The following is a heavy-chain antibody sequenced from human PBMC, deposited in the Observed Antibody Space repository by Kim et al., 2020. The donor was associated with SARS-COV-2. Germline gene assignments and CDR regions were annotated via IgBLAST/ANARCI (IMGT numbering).Heavy chain of an antibody. Sequence: SETLSLTCTVSGGSISSYYWSWIRQPAGKGLEWIGRIYTSGSTNYNPSLKSRVTMSVDTSKNQFSLKLSSVTAADTAVYYCARGEDYYDSSGYYPGRFDPWGQGTLVTVSS. J-gene: IGHJ5*02. CDR3: ARGEDYYDSSGYYPGRFDP. D-gene: IGHD3-22*01. CDR1: GGSISSYY. CDR2: IYTSGST. V-gene: IGHV4-4*07.